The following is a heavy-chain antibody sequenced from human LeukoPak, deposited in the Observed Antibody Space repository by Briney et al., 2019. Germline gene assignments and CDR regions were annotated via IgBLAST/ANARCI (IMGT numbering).Heavy chain of an antibody. D-gene: IGHD3-22*01. CDR1: GFTFSSYA. CDR3: ARSDSSGYTDY. J-gene: IGHJ4*02. CDR2: ISGSGGST. V-gene: IGHV3-23*01. Sequence: GGSLRPSCAASGFTFSSYAMSWVRQAPGKGLEWVSAISGSGGSTYYADSVKGRFTISRDNSKNTLYLQMNSLRAEDTAVYYCARSDSSGYTDYWGQGTLVTVSS.